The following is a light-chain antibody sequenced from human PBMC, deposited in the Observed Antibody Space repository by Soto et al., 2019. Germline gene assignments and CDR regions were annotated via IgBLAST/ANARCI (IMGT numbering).Light chain of an antibody. CDR1: QSFSSN. CDR2: RAY. Sequence: EIVLTQSPGTLSLSPGERATLSCRASQSFSSNLGCYQQIPGDAPRPPIYRAYARATGIPARLSGSGSGTEFTLTIRSLQSEDFAVYYCQQYNHWPHHTFGQGTRLENK. CDR3: QQYNHWPHHT. V-gene: IGKV3-15*01. J-gene: IGKJ5*01.